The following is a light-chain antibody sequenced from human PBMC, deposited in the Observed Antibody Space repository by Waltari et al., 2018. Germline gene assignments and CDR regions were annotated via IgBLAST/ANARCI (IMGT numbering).Light chain of an antibody. J-gene: IGKJ4*01. CDR2: GAS. CDR3: QQYGSSPLT. Sequence: EIVLTQSPGTLSLSPGERATLSCRASQSVRSNLLAWYQQQPGQAPTLLIYGASSTATGIPDRFGGSGSGTDFTLTISRLEPEDYAVYYCQQYGSSPLTFGGGTKVEIK. V-gene: IGKV3-20*01. CDR1: QSVRSNL.